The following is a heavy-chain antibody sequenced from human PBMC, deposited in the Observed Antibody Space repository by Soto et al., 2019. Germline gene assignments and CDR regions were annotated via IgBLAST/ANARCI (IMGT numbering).Heavy chain of an antibody. D-gene: IGHD3-22*01. J-gene: IGHJ5*02. Sequence: GESLKISCRTSGYRFTSYWMAWVRQMPGKGLEWMGIVFPSDSDTRYSPSFQGQVTISADRSTSTVFLQWASLKASDTAVYFCARKDKSGYFNRFDPWGQGTLVTVYS. CDR3: ARKDKSGYFNRFDP. CDR1: GYRFTSYW. CDR2: VFPSDSDT. V-gene: IGHV5-51*01.